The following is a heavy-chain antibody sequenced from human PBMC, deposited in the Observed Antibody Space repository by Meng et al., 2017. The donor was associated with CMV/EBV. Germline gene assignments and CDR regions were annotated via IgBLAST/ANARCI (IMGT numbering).Heavy chain of an antibody. CDR1: GGSISSYY. J-gene: IGHJ6*02. D-gene: IGHD3-3*01. CDR3: ARGFGASDFWSGYPTYYYYYYGMDV. V-gene: IGHV4-59*12. CDR2: IYYSGST. Sequence: GSLRLSCTVSGGSISSYYWSWIRQPPGKGLEWIGYIYYSGSTNYNPSLKSRVTISVDTSKNQFSLKLSSVTAADTAVYYCARGFGASDFWSGYPTYYYYYYGMDVWGQGTTVTVSS.